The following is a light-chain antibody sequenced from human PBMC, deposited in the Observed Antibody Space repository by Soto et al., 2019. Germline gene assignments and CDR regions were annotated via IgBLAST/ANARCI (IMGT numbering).Light chain of an antibody. CDR1: QGISSW. Sequence: DIQMTQSPSTLSASVGDRVTITCRASQGISSWLAWYQQKPGKAPKLLIYKASSLESGVPSRCSGSRSAGEFTVTTSSLTTYDFAAYYWQQYDSYSYTFGPGTKVDIK. CDR2: KAS. V-gene: IGKV1-5*03. CDR3: QQYDSYSYT. J-gene: IGKJ3*01.